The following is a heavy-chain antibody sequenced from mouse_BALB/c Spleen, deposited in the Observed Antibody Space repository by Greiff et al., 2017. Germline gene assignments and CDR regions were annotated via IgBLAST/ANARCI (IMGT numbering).Heavy chain of an antibody. CDR2: IWAGGST. J-gene: IGHJ3*01. CDR3: ARDGASSFAY. V-gene: IGHV2-9*02. CDR1: GFSLTSYG. D-gene: IGHD6-1*01. Sequence: VKLVESGPGLVAPSQSLSITCTVSGFSLTSYGVHWVRQPPGKGLEWLGVIWAGGSTNYNSALMSRLSISKDNSKSQVFLKMNSLQTDDTAMYYCARDGASSFAYWGQGTLVTVSA.